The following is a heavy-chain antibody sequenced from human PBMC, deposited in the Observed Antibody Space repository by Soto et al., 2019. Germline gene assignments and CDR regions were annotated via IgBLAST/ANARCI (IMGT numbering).Heavy chain of an antibody. V-gene: IGHV4-59*01. CDR3: ARLSFGDQGNY. D-gene: IGHD2-21*02. CDR1: GDSMSGYY. J-gene: IGHJ4*02. CDR2: IFHSGTT. Sequence: QVQLQESGPGLVKPSETLSLTCTVSGDSMSGYYWSWIRQSPGRRLEWIGYIFHSGTTNYNPSLKSRLSMSVGASKNQFSLRVTSVTAADTAIYYCARLSFGDQGNYWGQGTLVTVSS.